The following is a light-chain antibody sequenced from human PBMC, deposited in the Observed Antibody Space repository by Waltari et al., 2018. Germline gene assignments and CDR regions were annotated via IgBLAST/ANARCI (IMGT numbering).Light chain of an antibody. Sequence: QSALTQPASVSGSPGQSITISCTGTSSDGGNYNLVSWYQLHPGKAPKLLIYEDNKRASGVSNRFSGSKSGNMASLTISGLQAEDEADYYCCSYADSRVFGGGTKVTVL. V-gene: IGLV2-23*01. CDR3: CSYADSRV. CDR2: EDN. J-gene: IGLJ1*01. CDR1: SSDGGNYNL.